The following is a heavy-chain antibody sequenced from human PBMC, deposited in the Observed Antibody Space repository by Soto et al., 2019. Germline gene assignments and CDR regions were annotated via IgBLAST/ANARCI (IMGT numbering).Heavy chain of an antibody. D-gene: IGHD6-19*01. J-gene: IGHJ5*02. CDR2: INHSGST. Sequence: SSETLSLTCTVSAGSVSSSNFYWGWIRQPPGKGLEWIGKINHSGSTNYNPSLKSRLTISVDTSKNQFSLKLSSVTAADTAVYYCARRLKTGYSSRNWFDPWGQGTLVTVSS. CDR3: ARRLKTGYSSRNWFDP. CDR1: AGSVSSSNFY. V-gene: IGHV4-39*01.